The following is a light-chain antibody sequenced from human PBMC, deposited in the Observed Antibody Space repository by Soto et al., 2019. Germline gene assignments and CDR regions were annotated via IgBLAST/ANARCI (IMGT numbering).Light chain of an antibody. CDR1: QSVSNNY. Sequence: EIVLTQSPATLSLSPGERGTLFRRASQSVSNNYLAWYQQQPGQAPRILIYGASNRATGIPDRFSGSASGTDFTLTISRLEPEDFAVYYCQQYGSSGTFGQGTKVDIK. CDR2: GAS. V-gene: IGKV3-20*01. CDR3: QQYGSSGT. J-gene: IGKJ1*01.